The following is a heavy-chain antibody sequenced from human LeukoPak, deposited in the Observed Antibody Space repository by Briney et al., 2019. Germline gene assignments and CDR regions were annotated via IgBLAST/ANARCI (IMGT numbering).Heavy chain of an antibody. D-gene: IGHD6-19*01. CDR3: ARGPPFYSSGRSNLYYFDY. CDR2: IKQDGSEK. Sequence: GRSLRLSCAASGFTFSSYSMSGVREAPREGLEWVVNIKQDGSEKYYVDSVKGPFTISRDNAKNSLYLQMNSLRAEDTAVYYCARGPPFYSSGRSNLYYFDYWGQGTLVTVSS. V-gene: IGHV3-7*01. CDR1: GFTFSSYS. J-gene: IGHJ4*02.